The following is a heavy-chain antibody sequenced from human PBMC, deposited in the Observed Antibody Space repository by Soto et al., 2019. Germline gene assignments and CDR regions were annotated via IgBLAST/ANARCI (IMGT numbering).Heavy chain of an antibody. CDR1: GFTFSGYA. D-gene: IGHD6-13*01. CDR3: ARVLSSRWSPQF. J-gene: IGHJ4*02. V-gene: IGHV3-23*01. Sequence: GMSLRLSFAASGFTFSGYAMTRFRRGQGKGLDWVSAISGSGNTTYYADPVKCRFTISRNSSKNTLYLQMNSLRADDTAVYFCARVLSSRWSPQFWGQGTLVTDSS. CDR2: ISGSGNTT.